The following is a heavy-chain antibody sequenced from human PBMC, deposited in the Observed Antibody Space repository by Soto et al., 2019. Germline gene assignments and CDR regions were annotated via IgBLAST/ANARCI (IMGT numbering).Heavy chain of an antibody. CDR3: ARAIVVVPAAPYYFDY. D-gene: IGHD2-2*01. J-gene: IGHJ4*02. V-gene: IGHV3-23*01. CDR2: ISGSGGST. CDR1: GFTFSSYA. Sequence: GGSLRLSCAASGFTFSSYAMSWVRQAPGKGLEWVSAISGSGGSTYYADSVKGRFTISRDNSKNTLYLQMNSLRAEDTAVYYCARAIVVVPAAPYYFDYWGQGTLVTVS.